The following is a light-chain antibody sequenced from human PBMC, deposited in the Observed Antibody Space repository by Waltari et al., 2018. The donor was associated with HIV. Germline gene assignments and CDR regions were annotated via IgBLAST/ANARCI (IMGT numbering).Light chain of an antibody. Sequence: ERVITQSPATLSQSPGERATLPGRSSQSDSSNLAWYQQKPGQAPRLLMYSASTRATDIPARFSGSGSGTEFTLTISSLQSEDFAVYYCQLYNDWPLGTFGQGTKVEIK. CDR2: SAS. J-gene: IGKJ1*01. V-gene: IGKV3-15*01. CDR3: QLYNDWPLGT. CDR1: QSDSSN.